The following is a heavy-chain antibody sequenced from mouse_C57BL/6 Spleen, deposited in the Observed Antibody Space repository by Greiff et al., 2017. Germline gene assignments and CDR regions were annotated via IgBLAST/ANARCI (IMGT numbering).Heavy chain of an antibody. D-gene: IGHD2-4*01. J-gene: IGHJ2*01. CDR2: INPYNGGT. CDR1: GYTFTDYY. V-gene: IGHV1-19*01. CDR3: ARLHYDYDGYFDY. Sequence: VQLQQSGPVLVKPGASVKMSCKASGYTFTDYYMNWVKQSHGKSLEWIGVINPYNGGTSYNQKFKGKATLTVDKSSSTAYMELNSLTSEDSAVYYCARLHYDYDGYFDYWGQGTTLTVSS.